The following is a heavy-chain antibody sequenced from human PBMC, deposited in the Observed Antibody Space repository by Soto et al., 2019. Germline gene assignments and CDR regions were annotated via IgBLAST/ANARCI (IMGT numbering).Heavy chain of an antibody. CDR2: ISGSGGTT. D-gene: IGHD6-19*01. V-gene: IGHV3-23*01. CDR3: AKTANGWFSAFDI. Sequence: EVQLLESGGGLVQPGGSLRLSFAASGLTFSSYAMSWVRQAPGKGLEWVSAISGSGGTTYYADSVNGRSTFSRDNSNNTLYLQMNSRRAGDPAVCSCAKTANGWFSAFDIWGQGTMVTVSS. J-gene: IGHJ3*02. CDR1: GLTFSSYA.